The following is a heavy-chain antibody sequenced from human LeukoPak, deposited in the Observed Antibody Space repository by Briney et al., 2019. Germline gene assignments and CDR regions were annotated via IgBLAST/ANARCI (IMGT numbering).Heavy chain of an antibody. CDR2: ISSGSSYI. CDR3: AAELDY. V-gene: IGHV3-21*01. Sequence: GGSLRLSCAASGFTFSRYSMNWVRQAPGKGLEWVSSISSGSSYIYYADSLKGRFTISRDNANNSLYLQMHSLRVEDTAVYYCAAELDYWGQGTLVTVSS. J-gene: IGHJ4*02. CDR1: GFTFSRYS. D-gene: IGHD1-26*01.